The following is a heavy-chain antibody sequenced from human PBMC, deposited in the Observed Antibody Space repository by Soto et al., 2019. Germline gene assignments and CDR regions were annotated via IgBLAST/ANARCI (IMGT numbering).Heavy chain of an antibody. CDR2: INPNSGGT. CDR1: GYTFTGYY. V-gene: IGHV1-2*04. CDR3: ARESEVDYYDSSGFFDY. J-gene: IGHJ4*02. Sequence: ASVKVSCKASGYTFTGYYMHWVRQAPGQGLEWMGWINPNSGGTNYAQKFQGWVTMTRDTSISTAYMELSRLRSDDTAVYYCARESEVDYYDSSGFFDYWGQGTLVTVSS. D-gene: IGHD3-22*01.